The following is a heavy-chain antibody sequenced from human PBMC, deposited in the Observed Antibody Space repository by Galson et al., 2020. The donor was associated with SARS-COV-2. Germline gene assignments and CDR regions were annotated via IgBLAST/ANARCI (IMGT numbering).Heavy chain of an antibody. CDR1: SDSISNFL. CDR3: ARGAGMMSSGKYFDL. D-gene: IGHD1-26*01. Sequence: SQTLSLTCTVSSDSISNFLWTWIRQPPGKGLEWIAYIHYSGRTSYNPSLKSRVTMSLDTSMKRFSLKLRSVTAADTAVYYCARGAGMMSSGKYFDLWGRGTLVTVSS. CDR2: IHYSGRT. J-gene: IGHJ2*01. V-gene: IGHV4-59*08.